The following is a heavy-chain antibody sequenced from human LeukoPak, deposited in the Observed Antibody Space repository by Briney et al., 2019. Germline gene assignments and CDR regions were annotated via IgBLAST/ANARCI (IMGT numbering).Heavy chain of an antibody. J-gene: IGHJ4*02. V-gene: IGHV4-59*08. CDR2: IFYSGST. CDR3: ARPTTRGYSYGYYGY. CDR1: GGSISSYY. D-gene: IGHD5-18*01. Sequence: KPSETLSLTCTVSGGSISSYYWSWIRQSPGKGLEWIGYIFYSGSTNYNPSLKSRVTISVDTSKNQFSLKLSSVTAADTAVYYCARPTTRGYSYGYYGYWGQGTMVTVSS.